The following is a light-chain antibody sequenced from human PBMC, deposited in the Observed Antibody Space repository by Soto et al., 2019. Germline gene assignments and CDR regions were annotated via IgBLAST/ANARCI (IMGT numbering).Light chain of an antibody. CDR3: QQYNNWPPT. J-gene: IGKJ1*01. CDR2: GAS. Sequence: ERVMTQSPATLSVSPGERATLSCRASQRISNYLAWYQQKPGQAPRLLISGASTRATGIPARFSGSGSGTEFTLTISSLQSEDFAVYYCQQYNNWPPTFGQGTRWISN. V-gene: IGKV3-15*01. CDR1: QRISNY.